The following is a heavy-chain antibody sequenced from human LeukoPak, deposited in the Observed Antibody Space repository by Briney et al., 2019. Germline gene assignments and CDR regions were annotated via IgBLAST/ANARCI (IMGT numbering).Heavy chain of an antibody. V-gene: IGHV4-39*07. CDR2: IFYSGST. CDR1: GGSISSSNYY. D-gene: IGHD3-10*01. CDR3: AKSNGYGLVGI. Sequence: SETLSLTCTVSGGSISSSNYYWGWIRQPPGKGLEWIGNIFYSGSTYYSPSLKSRVTISLDTSRNQFSLKLTSVTAADTAVYYCAKSNGYGLVGIWGQGTMVTVSS. J-gene: IGHJ3*02.